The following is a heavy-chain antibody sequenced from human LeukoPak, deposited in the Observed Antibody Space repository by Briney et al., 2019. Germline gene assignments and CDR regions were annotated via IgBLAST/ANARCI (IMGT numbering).Heavy chain of an antibody. CDR2: ISAYNGNT. V-gene: IGHV1-18*01. CDR1: GYTFTSYG. D-gene: IGHD1-26*01. CDR3: ARQTVVGTSYYYYGMDV. Sequence: ASVKVSCKASGYTFTSYGISWVRQAPGQGLEWMGWISAYNGNTNYAQKLQGRVTMTTDTSTSTAYMELRSLRSDDTAVYYCARQTVVGTSYYYYGMDVWGQGTTVTVSS. J-gene: IGHJ6*02.